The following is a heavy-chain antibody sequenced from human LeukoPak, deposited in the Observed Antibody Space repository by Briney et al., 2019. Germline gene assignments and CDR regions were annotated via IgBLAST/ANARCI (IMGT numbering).Heavy chain of an antibody. CDR2: INLSGTT. J-gene: IGHJ4*02. D-gene: IGHD3-16*02. Sequence: SETLSLTCAVYGGSFSGYYWSWIRQPPGKGLEWIGEINLSGTTNYKPSLKSRVSISVDTSKNQFSLKLRSVAVADTAVYYCARRGRYYEYVSGSYRYSEALDYWGQGSLVTVSS. V-gene: IGHV4-34*01. CDR3: ARRGRYYEYVSGSYRYSEALDY. CDR1: GGSFSGYY.